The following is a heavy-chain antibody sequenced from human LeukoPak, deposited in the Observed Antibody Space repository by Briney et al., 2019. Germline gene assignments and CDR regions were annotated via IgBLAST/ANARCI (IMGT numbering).Heavy chain of an antibody. CDR3: ARDANYFWSGYYPYYFDY. V-gene: IGHV1-2*02. CDR2: INPNSGGT. J-gene: IGHJ4*02. D-gene: IGHD3-3*01. CDR1: GYTFTGYY. Sequence: ASVKVSCKASGYTFTGYYMHWVRQAPGQGLEWIGWINPNSGGTNYAQKFQGRVTMTRDTSISTAYMELSRLRSDDTEVHYCARDANYFWSGYYPYYFDYWGQGTLVTVSS.